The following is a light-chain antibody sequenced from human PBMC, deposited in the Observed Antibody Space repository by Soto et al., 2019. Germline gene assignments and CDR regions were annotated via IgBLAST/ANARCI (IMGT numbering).Light chain of an antibody. CDR1: PTITNY. J-gene: IGKJ3*01. CDR2: ATD. Sequence: DSQMTQSPSSLTASVGDRVTITCPASPTITNYLNWYQQQSGKAPKLLIYATDTLQSGVPSRFSASGSGTDFTLTISSLQPEDFATYYCQQDLRPPLTFGPGTQVDIK. CDR3: QQDLRPPLT. V-gene: IGKV1-39*01.